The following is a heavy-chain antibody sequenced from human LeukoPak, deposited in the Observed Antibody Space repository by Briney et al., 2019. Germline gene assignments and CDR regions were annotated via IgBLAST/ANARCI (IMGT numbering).Heavy chain of an antibody. CDR2: INADGSAT. D-gene: IGHD2-2*01. V-gene: IGHV3-74*01. CDR1: GFTFSSHW. J-gene: IGHJ5*02. CDR3: VRGALRDCSYTSCTRGNWFGP. Sequence: GGSLRLSCAASGFTFSSHWMHWVRQAPEKGLVGVSHINADGSATYYAASVKGRFTISRDNARNTLYLQMHSLTDEDTGVYYCVRGALRDCSYTSCTRGNWFGPWGQGTLVTVSS.